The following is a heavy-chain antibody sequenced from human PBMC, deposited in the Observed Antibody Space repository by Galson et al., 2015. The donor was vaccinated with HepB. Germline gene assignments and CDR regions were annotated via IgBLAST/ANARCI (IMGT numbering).Heavy chain of an antibody. Sequence: SLRLSCAASGFTFSSYAMHWVRQAPGKGLEWVAVISYDGSNKYYADSVKGRFTISRDNSKNTLYLQMNSLRAEDTAVYYCARGHSPYQLLYKGGMDVWGQGTTVTVSS. CDR3: ARGHSPYQLLYKGGMDV. V-gene: IGHV3-30-3*01. D-gene: IGHD2-2*02. CDR1: GFTFSSYA. J-gene: IGHJ6*02. CDR2: ISYDGSNK.